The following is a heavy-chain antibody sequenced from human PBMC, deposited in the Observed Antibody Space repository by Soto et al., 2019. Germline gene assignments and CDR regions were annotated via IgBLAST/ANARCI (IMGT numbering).Heavy chain of an antibody. V-gene: IGHV3-64*01. CDR3: ARRTPGWYFDL. CDR2: ISSNGGST. CDR1: GFTFSSYA. J-gene: IGHJ2*01. Sequence: EVQLVESGGGLVQPGGSLRLSCAASGFTFSSYAMHWVRQAPGKGLEYVSAISSNGGSTYYANSVKGRFTISRDNSKNTLYLQMGSLRAEDMALYYCARRTPGWYFDLWGRGTLVTVSS.